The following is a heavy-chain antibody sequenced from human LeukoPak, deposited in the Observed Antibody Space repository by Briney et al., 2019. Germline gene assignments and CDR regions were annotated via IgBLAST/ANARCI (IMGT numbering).Heavy chain of an antibody. Sequence: GGSLRLSCAASGFMFSRYWMSWVRQAPGKGLEWVANIKRDESEKYYVDSVKGRFTISRDNAKDSLYLQMNSLRAEDTAVYYCATSQRVVVPAVFVDYWGQGTLVTVSA. D-gene: IGHD2-2*01. CDR1: GFMFSRYW. J-gene: IGHJ4*02. V-gene: IGHV3-7*01. CDR2: IKRDESEK. CDR3: ATSQRVVVPAVFVDY.